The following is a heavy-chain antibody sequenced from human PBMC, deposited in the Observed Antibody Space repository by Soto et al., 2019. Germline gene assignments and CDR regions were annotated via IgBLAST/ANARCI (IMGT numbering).Heavy chain of an antibody. Sequence: SETLSLTCTVSAGSISSSNYYWGWIRQPPGKGMEWIGNIYYSGSTYYNPSLKGRVTISINTSKNQFSLRLTSVTAADTAVYYCARPPVAGRGGAFDIWGQGTMVTVSS. CDR3: ARPPVAGRGGAFDI. CDR2: IYYSGST. CDR1: AGSISSSNYY. J-gene: IGHJ3*02. D-gene: IGHD2-15*01. V-gene: IGHV4-39*01.